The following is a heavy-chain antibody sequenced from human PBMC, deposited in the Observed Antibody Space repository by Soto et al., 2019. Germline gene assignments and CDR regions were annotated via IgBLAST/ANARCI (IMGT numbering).Heavy chain of an antibody. J-gene: IGHJ3*01. Sequence: EVQLVESGGGLVQPGGSLRLSCADSGFSFSSYWMHWVRQGPGKGLVWVARINTDGSSTNYADSVKGRFTISRDNAKNTLYLQMNGLRAEDTALYYCARSPGGYYIDWGQGTMVTVSS. D-gene: IGHD3-9*01. CDR3: ARSPGGYYID. CDR1: GFSFSSYW. CDR2: INTDGSST. V-gene: IGHV3-74*01.